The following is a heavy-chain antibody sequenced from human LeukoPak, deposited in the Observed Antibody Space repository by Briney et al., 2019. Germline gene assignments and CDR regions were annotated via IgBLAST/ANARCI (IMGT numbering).Heavy chain of an antibody. Sequence: GASVTVSCKACGYTFTGYYMHWVRQAPGQGGEGVGWINPKSGGTNYAQKFQGRVTMTRDPSISPAYMELRRLRSDDTAVYYRARVYGDYRLGYWGQGTLVTVSS. CDR1: GYTFTGYY. CDR3: ARVYGDYRLGY. CDR2: INPKSGGT. D-gene: IGHD4-17*01. J-gene: IGHJ4*02. V-gene: IGHV1-2*02.